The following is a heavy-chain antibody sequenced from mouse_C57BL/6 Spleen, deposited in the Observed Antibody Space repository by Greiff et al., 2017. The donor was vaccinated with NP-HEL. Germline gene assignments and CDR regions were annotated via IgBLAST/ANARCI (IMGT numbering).Heavy chain of an antibody. CDR1: GYAFSSSW. D-gene: IGHD1-1*01. Sequence: VQGVESGPELVKPGASVKISCKASGYAFSSSWMNWVKQRPGKGLEWIGRIYPGDGDTNYNGKFKGKATLTADKSSSTAYMQLSSLTSEDSAVYFCANYGSSDYWGQGTTLTVSS. V-gene: IGHV1-82*01. CDR3: ANYGSSDY. CDR2: IYPGDGDT. J-gene: IGHJ2*01.